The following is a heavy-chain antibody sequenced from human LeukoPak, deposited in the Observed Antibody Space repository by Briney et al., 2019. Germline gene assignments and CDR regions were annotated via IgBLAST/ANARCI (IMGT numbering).Heavy chain of an antibody. J-gene: IGHJ4*02. CDR2: INPNSGGT. D-gene: IGHD1-1*01. V-gene: IGHV1-2*02. CDR1: GYTFTGYY. CDR3: ARDPPLIGHPAWDRTTGTRDDY. Sequence: GASVKVSCKASGYTFTGYYMHWVRQAPGQGLECMGWINPNSGGTNYAQKFQGRVTMTRDTSISTAYMELSRLRSDDTAVYYCARDPPLIGHPAWDRTTGTRDDYWGQGTLVTVSS.